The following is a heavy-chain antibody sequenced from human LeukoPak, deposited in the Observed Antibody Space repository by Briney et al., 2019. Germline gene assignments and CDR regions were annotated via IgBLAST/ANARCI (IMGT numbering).Heavy chain of an antibody. CDR2: MNPNSGNT. D-gene: IGHD3-10*02. V-gene: IGHV1-8*01. Sequence: ASVKVSCKASGYTFTSYDINWVRQATGQGLEWMGWMNPNSGNTGYAQKFQGRVTMTRNTSISTAYMELSSLRSEDTAVYYCARSVRIGTYYYYHGMDVWGQGTTVTVSS. CDR3: ARSVRIGTYYYYHGMDV. J-gene: IGHJ6*02. CDR1: GYTFTSYD.